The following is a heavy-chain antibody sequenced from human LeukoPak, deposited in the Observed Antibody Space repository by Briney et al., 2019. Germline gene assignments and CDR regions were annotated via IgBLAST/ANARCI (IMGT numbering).Heavy chain of an antibody. D-gene: IGHD1-14*01. CDR3: SKGLQAAGHLAHDN. CDR2: INRDSSVK. Sequence: GGSLRLSCAASGFNFTAFWMSWVRQTPEKGLEFVANINRDSSVKNYVDSVKGRFTISRDNSKNTVYLQMNSLRAEDTAVYYCSKGLQAAGHLAHDNWGQGALVTVSS. CDR1: GFNFTAFW. V-gene: IGHV3-7*03. J-gene: IGHJ4*02.